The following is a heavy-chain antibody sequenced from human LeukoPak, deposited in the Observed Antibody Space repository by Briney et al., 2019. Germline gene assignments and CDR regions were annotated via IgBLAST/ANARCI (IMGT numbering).Heavy chain of an antibody. CDR1: GYTFTSYD. CDR2: MNPNSGNT. D-gene: IGHD3-22*01. J-gene: IGHJ4*02. Sequence: ASVKVSCKASGYTFTSYDINWVRQATGQGLEWMGWMNPNSGNTGYAQKFQGRVTMTRNTSISTAYMELSSLRSEDTAVYYCALHYDDSSGYYSSDYWGQGTLVTVSS. CDR3: ALHYDDSSGYYSSDY. V-gene: IGHV1-8*01.